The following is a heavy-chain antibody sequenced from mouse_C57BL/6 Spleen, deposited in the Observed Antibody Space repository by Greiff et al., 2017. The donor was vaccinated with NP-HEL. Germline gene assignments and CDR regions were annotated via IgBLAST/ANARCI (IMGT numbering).Heavy chain of an antibody. CDR1: GYTFTDYN. J-gene: IGHJ1*03. V-gene: IGHV1-22*01. CDR3: ASSYHWYFDV. Sequence: EVKLVESGPELVKPGASVKMSCKASGYTFTDYNMHWVKQSHGKSLEWIGYINPNNGGTSYNQKFKGKATLTVNKSSSTAYMELRSLTSEDSAVYYCASSYHWYFDVWGTGTTVTVSS. CDR2: INPNNGGT. D-gene: IGHD1-1*01.